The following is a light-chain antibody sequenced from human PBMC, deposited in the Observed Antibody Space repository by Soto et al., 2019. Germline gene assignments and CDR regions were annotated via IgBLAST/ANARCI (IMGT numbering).Light chain of an antibody. CDR2: RNN. CDR3: AAWDDSLSGPV. V-gene: IGLV1-47*01. CDR1: SSNIASNT. Sequence: QAVVTQPPSASGTPGRRVTISCSGSSSNIASNTVSWYQQFPGTAPKLLIYRNNQRPSGVPDRFSGSKSDTSASLAISGLRSEDEADYYCAAWDDSLSGPVFGGGTKLTVL. J-gene: IGLJ3*02.